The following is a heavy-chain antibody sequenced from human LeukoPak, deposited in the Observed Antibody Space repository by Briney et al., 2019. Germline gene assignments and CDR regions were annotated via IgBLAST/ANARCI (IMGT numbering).Heavy chain of an antibody. CDR3: ARGGTAMGYYYYYMDV. Sequence: SVKVSCKASGGTFSSYAISWVRQAPGQGLEWMGGIIPIFGTANYAQKFQGRVTITADESTSTAYMELSSLRSEDTAVYYCARGGTAMGYYYYYMDVWGKGTTVTISS. CDR1: GGTFSSYA. D-gene: IGHD5-18*01. V-gene: IGHV1-69*13. CDR2: IIPIFGTA. J-gene: IGHJ6*03.